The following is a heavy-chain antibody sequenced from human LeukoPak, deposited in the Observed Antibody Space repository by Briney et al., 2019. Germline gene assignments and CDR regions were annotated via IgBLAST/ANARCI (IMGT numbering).Heavy chain of an antibody. CDR1: GFTFSSYG. CDR2: IRNDGSTK. Sequence: GGSLRLSCATSGFTFSSYGXHWVRXAXXXXXXXXGFIRNDGSTKYFADSVKGRFTISRDNSKNTLYLQMNSLRAEDTAVYYCAKTHSSSWGIFDYWGQGTLVTVSS. J-gene: IGHJ4*02. CDR3: AKTHSSSWGIFDY. D-gene: IGHD6-13*01. V-gene: IGHV3-30*02.